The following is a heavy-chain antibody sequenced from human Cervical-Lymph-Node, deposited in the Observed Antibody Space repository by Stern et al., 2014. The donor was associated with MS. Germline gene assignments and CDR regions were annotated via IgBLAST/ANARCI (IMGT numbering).Heavy chain of an antibody. CDR2: INPLVGWQ. D-gene: IGHD4-11*01. J-gene: IGHJ3*02. Sequence: QVQLVQSGAEVKKPASSVKVSCKASGGTFRSYAFNWVRQAPGQGLEWMGVINPLVGWQDYEQKFQGRGTITADESTSTVYMELSSLRSEDTAVYYCARVKDDYSRVGAFDIWGQGTMVTVSS. V-gene: IGHV1-69*01. CDR1: GGTFRSYA. CDR3: ARVKDDYSRVGAFDI.